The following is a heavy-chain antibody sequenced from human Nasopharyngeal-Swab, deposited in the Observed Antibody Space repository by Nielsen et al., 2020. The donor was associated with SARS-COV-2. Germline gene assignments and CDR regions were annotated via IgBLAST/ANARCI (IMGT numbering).Heavy chain of an antibody. V-gene: IGHV3-15*01. CDR2: IKSKTDGRTT. J-gene: IGHJ4*02. D-gene: IGHD3-10*01. Sequence: WIRPPPGKGLVWGGRIKSKTDGRTTDYTAPVKGRYTISRDDSKNTLYLQMNSLKPEDTAVYYCPTDSGSITMVRGIWGQGTLVTVSS. CDR3: PTDSGSITMVRGI.